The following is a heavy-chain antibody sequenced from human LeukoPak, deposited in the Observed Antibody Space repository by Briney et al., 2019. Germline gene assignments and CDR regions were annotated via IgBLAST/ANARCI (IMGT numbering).Heavy chain of an antibody. Sequence: GGSLRLSCAASGFTFSNYGMHWVRQAPGKGLEWVAFIRFDGSIKYYADSVKGRFTISRDNSESTLYLQMNSLRVEDTAIYYCAKDRSSGWYPHFDYWGQGTLVTVSS. CDR2: IRFDGSIK. CDR3: AKDRSSGWYPHFDY. D-gene: IGHD6-19*01. CDR1: GFTFSNYG. J-gene: IGHJ4*02. V-gene: IGHV3-30*02.